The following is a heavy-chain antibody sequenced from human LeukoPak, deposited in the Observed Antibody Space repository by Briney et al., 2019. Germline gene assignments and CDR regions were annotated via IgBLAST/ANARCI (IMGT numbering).Heavy chain of an antibody. J-gene: IGHJ5*02. CDR1: GDTISTGNSY. CDR2: IYYSGNT. Sequence: ETSETLSLTCTVSGDTISTGNSYWGWIRQPPGKGLEWIGSIYYSGNTYYNASLKSRVTISVDTSKNQFSLKLSSVTAADTAVYYCARGSSLLWNMPFDPWGQGTLVTVSS. D-gene: IGHD3-10*01. V-gene: IGHV4-39*01. CDR3: ARGSSLLWNMPFDP.